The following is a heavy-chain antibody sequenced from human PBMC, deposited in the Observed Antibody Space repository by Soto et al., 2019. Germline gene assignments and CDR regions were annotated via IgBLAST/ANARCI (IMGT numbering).Heavy chain of an antibody. V-gene: IGHV3-21*01. CDR3: AREYCSGGSCYYYYYYMDV. J-gene: IGHJ6*03. CDR2: ISSSSSYI. D-gene: IGHD2-15*01. Sequence: GGSLRLSCAASGFTFSSYSMNWVRQAPGKGLEWVSSISSSSSYIYYADSVKGRFTISRDNAKNSLYLRMNSLRAEDTAVYYCAREYCSGGSCYYYYYYMDVWGKGTTVTVSS. CDR1: GFTFSSYS.